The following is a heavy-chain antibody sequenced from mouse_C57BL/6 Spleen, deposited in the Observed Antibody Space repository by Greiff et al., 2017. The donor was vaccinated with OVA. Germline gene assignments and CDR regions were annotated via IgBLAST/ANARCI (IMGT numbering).Heavy chain of an antibody. CDR1: GYSITSGYY. V-gene: IGHV3-6*01. CDR2: ISYDGSN. Sequence: DVQLQESGPGLVKPSQSLSLTCSVTGYSITSGYYWNWIRQFPGNKLEWMGYISYDGSNNYNPSLKNRISITRDTSKNQFFLKLNSVTTEDTATYYCARYYSNYGWYFDVWGTGTTVTVSS. D-gene: IGHD2-5*01. CDR3: ARYYSNYGWYFDV. J-gene: IGHJ1*03.